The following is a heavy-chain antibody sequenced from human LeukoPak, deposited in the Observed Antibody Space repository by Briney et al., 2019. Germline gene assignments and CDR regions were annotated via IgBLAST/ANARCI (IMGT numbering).Heavy chain of an antibody. V-gene: IGHV4-39*07. CDR1: GNSISSGDNY. J-gene: IGHJ4*02. CDR3: AREDPSGGATY. Sequence: SETLSLTCTVSGNSISSGDNYWGWIRQPPGKGLEWIGSIYYSGSTYYNPSLKSRVTISVDTSKNQFSLKLSSVTAADTAVYYCAREDPSGGATYWGQGTLVTVSS. D-gene: IGHD6-19*01. CDR2: IYYSGST.